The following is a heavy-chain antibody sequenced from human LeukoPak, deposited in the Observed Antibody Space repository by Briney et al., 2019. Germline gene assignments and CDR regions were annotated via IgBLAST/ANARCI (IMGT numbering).Heavy chain of an antibody. V-gene: IGHV4-34*01. D-gene: IGHD3-10*01. J-gene: IGHJ4*02. CDR3: ARAGGILWFGVFPFDY. CDR2: INHSGST. CDR1: GGSFSGYY. Sequence: SETLPLTCAVYGGSFSGYYWSWLRQPPGKGLEWIGEINHSGSTNYNPSLKSRVTISVDTSKNQFSLKLSSVTAADTAVYYCARAGGILWFGVFPFDYWGQGTLVTVSS.